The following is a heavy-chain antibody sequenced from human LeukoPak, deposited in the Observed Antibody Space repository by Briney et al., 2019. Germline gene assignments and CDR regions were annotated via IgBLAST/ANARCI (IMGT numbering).Heavy chain of an antibody. Sequence: ASVKVSCKASGYTFTSYGISWVRQAPGQGLEWMGWISAYNGNTNYAQKLQGRVTMTTDTSTSTAYMELRSLRSDDTAVYYCARGGRITMVRGDPHTAAFDIWGQETTVTVSS. CDR2: ISAYNGNT. CDR1: GYTFTSYG. J-gene: IGHJ3*02. CDR3: ARGGRITMVRGDPHTAAFDI. D-gene: IGHD3-10*01. V-gene: IGHV1-18*01.